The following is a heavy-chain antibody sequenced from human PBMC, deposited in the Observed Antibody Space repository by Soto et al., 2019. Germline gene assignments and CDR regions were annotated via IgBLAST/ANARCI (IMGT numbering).Heavy chain of an antibody. D-gene: IGHD2-2*01. V-gene: IGHV1-46*01. CDR2: INPNNGST. Sequence: ASVKVSCKASGYTFTSYYMHWVRQAPGQGLEWMGMINPNNGSTSYAQKLQGRVTMTTDTSTSTAYMELRSLRSDDTAVYYCARDYCSSTSCYAHVFDIWGQGTMVTVSS. CDR3: ARDYCSSTSCYAHVFDI. J-gene: IGHJ3*02. CDR1: GYTFTSYY.